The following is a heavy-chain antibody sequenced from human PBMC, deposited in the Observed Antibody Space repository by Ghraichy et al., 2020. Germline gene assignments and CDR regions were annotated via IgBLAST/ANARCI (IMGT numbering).Heavy chain of an antibody. CDR2: IYHSGST. D-gene: IGHD2-15*01. V-gene: IGHV4-4*02. J-gene: IGHJ3*01. CDR3: AGTTGPYHYCSGGTCYLSAFDV. CDR1: GGSISSTNW. Sequence: SETLSLTCAVSGGSISSTNWWTWVRQPPGKGLEWIGEIYHSGSTNYNPSLKSRVTISIDKSNNQFSLKLSSVTAADTAVYYCAGTTGPYHYCSGGTCYLSAFDVWGQGTMVTVSS.